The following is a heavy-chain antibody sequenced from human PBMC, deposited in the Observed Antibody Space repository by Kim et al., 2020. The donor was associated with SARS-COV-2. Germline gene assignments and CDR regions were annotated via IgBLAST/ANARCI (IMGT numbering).Heavy chain of an antibody. CDR1: GFTASSNY. J-gene: IGHJ3*02. CDR2: IYSGGST. V-gene: IGHV3-53*01. CDR3: AREARDAFDI. Sequence: GGSLRLSCAASGFTASSNYMSWVRQAPGKGLEWVSVIYSGGSTFYADSVKGRFTISRDNSKNTLYLQMNSLRAEDTAVYYCAREARDAFDIWGQGTMVTVSS.